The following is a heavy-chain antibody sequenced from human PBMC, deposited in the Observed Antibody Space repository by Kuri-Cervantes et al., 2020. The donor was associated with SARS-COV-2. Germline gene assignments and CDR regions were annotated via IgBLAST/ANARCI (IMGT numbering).Heavy chain of an antibody. J-gene: IGHJ6*03. D-gene: IGHD5-18*01. CDR1: GGSISSGDYY. CDR3: AGRGHSYGYEGYYYYMDV. Sequence: SQTPSLTCAVSGGSISSGDYYWSWIRQPPGKGLEWIGYIYYSGSTYYNPSLKSRVTISVDTSKNQFSLKLSSVTAADTAMYYCAGRGHSYGYEGYYYYMDVWGKGTTVTVSS. CDR2: IYYSGST. V-gene: IGHV4-30-4*08.